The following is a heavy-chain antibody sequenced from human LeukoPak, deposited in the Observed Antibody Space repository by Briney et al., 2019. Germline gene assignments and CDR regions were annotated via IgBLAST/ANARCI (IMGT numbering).Heavy chain of an antibody. CDR2: ISSASGSI. D-gene: IGHD2-2*01. J-gene: IGHJ4*02. V-gene: IGHV3-48*04. CDR1: GFTFSSHN. Sequence: PGGSLRLSCVASGFTFSSHNMNWVRQAPGKGLEWVSYISSASGSIYYAGSVKGRFTISRDNAKNSLFLQMNSLRAEDTAVYYCARLPAYCSSTSCYYDYWGQGTLVTVSS. CDR3: ARLPAYCSSTSCYYDY.